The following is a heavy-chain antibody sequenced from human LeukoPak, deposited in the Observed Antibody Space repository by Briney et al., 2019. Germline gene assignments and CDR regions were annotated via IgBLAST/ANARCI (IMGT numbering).Heavy chain of an antibody. CDR3: AKDVEWLRLSPSSGAFDI. J-gene: IGHJ3*02. Sequence: PGGSLRLSCAASQFIFSTYAMSWVRQPPGKGLEWVSGITSSGGSTYYADSVRGRFTISRDNSKNTLYLQMNSLRAEDTAVYYCAKDVEWLRLSPSSGAFDIWGQGTMVTVSS. CDR2: ITSSGGST. D-gene: IGHD5-12*01. V-gene: IGHV3-23*01. CDR1: QFIFSTYA.